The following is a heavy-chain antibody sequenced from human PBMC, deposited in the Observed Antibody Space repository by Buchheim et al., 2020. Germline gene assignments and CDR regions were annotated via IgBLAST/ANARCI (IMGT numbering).Heavy chain of an antibody. CDR1: GGSISSGYYY. D-gene: IGHD4-11*01. CDR3: ARIDNDYINYKWFDP. V-gene: IGHV4-30-4*01. Sequence: QVQLQESGPGLVKPSQTPSLTCTVSGGSISSGYYYWSWIRQSPGKGLEWIAYIYYSGSAYYNPSLKSRATISVDPSKNQFSLRLNSVTAADTAVYYCARIDNDYINYKWFDPWGQGTL. J-gene: IGHJ5*02. CDR2: IYYSGSA.